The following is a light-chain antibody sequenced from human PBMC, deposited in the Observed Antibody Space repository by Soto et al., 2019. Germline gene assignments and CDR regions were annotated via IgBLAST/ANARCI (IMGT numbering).Light chain of an antibody. V-gene: IGKV2-30*01. Sequence: DGVMTQSPLSLPVTLGQPASISCKSSQSLVYSDGDTYLSWFQQRPGQSPRRLIYKVSKRDSGTPDKFSGSGSGTDFTLKISRVEAEDVAVYYCMQVSYWPLTFGGGTKVEIK. CDR3: MQVSYWPLT. CDR1: QSLVYSDGDTY. J-gene: IGKJ4*01. CDR2: KVS.